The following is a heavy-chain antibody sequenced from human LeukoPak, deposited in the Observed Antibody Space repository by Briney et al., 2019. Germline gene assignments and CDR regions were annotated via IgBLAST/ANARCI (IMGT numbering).Heavy chain of an antibody. CDR2: TSSSGSTI. V-gene: IGHV3-48*03. D-gene: IGHD5-18*01. CDR3: ARTEDTAMAYYFDY. J-gene: IGHJ4*02. CDR1: GFTFSSYE. Sequence: PGGSLRLSCAASGFTFSSYEMNWVRQAPGKGLEWVSYTSSSGSTIYYADSVKGRFTISRDNAKNSLYLQMNSLRAEDTAVYYCARTEDTAMAYYFDYWGQGTLVTVSS.